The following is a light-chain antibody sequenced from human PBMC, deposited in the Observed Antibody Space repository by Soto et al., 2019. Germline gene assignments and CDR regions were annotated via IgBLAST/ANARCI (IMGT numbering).Light chain of an antibody. CDR2: GVS. CDR1: QSVTSSY. Sequence: EIVLTQSPGTLSLSPGERATLSCRASQSVTSSYLAWYQQKPGQAPRLLIYGVSSRATGIPDRFSGSGSGTDFTLTISSLEPEDFAVYHCQHEGTSSWTFGRGTKVEVK. V-gene: IGKV3-20*01. J-gene: IGKJ1*01. CDR3: QHEGTSSWT.